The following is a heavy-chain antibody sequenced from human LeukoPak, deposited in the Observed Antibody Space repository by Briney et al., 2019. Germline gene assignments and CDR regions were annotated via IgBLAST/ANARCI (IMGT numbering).Heavy chain of an antibody. Sequence: GTSLRLSCEASGFAFGSYAMHWVRQAPGRGLEWVAVISHDGDNTNSGESVRGRFTLSRDNLKNTLYLQMNSLRVEDTAVYYCSRDADYGDYRFDYWGQGTLVAVSS. CDR1: GFAFGSYA. J-gene: IGHJ4*02. CDR2: ISHDGDNT. D-gene: IGHD4/OR15-4a*01. V-gene: IGHV3-30-3*01. CDR3: SRDADYGDYRFDY.